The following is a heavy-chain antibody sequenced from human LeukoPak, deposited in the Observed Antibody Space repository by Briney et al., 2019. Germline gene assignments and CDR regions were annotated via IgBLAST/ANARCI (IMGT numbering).Heavy chain of an antibody. Sequence: GGSLRLSCATSGFTFSNAWMNWVRQAPGKGLEWVGHIRSNSDGGTIDYAAPVKGRFTLSRDDSKTTLYLQMNSLQTEDTAVYYCATDFYDSTWGQGTLVTVSS. CDR1: GFTFSNAW. V-gene: IGHV3-15*07. CDR2: IRSNSDGGTI. CDR3: ATDFYDST. J-gene: IGHJ5*02. D-gene: IGHD3-22*01.